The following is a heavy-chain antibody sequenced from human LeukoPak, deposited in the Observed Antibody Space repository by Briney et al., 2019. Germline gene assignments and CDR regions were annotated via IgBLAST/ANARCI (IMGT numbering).Heavy chain of an antibody. CDR3: ARDGSLPDY. Sequence: GGSLRLSCAASGFSFSNYWMHWVRQAPGEGLVWVSRINSDETGTSYADSVKGQFTISRDNAKNTLYLQMNSLRAEDTAVYYCARDGSLPDYWGQGTLVTVSS. J-gene: IGHJ4*02. CDR1: GFSFSNYW. CDR2: INSDETGT. V-gene: IGHV3-74*01.